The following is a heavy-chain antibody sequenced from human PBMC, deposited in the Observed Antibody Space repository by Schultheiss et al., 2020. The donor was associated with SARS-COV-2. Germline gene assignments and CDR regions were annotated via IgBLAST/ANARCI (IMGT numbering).Heavy chain of an antibody. Sequence: ASVKVSCKASGYTFTSYGISWVRQAPGQGLEWMGWINAGNGNTKYSQKFQGRVTITRDTSASTAYMELSSLRSEDTAVYYCARDGAAADLFDYWGQGTLVTVSS. CDR2: INAGNGNT. CDR3: ARDGAAADLFDY. D-gene: IGHD6-13*01. CDR1: GYTFTSYG. V-gene: IGHV1-3*01. J-gene: IGHJ4*02.